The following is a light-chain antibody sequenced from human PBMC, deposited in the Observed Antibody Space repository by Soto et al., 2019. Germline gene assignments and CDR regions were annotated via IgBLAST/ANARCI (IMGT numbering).Light chain of an antibody. J-gene: IGKJ1*01. CDR3: QQYGSSPRT. CDR1: QSVSSNY. CDR2: GAS. V-gene: IGKV3-20*01. Sequence: EIVLTQSPGTLSMSPGERATLSCRASQSVSSNYLTWYQQKPGQAPRLLIYGASSRGTGIPDRFSGSGSGTDFTLTISRLEPEDFAVYYCQQYGSSPRTFGQGTKVDIK.